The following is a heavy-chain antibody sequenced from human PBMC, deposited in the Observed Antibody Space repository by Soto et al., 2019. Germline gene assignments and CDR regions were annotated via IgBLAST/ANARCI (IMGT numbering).Heavy chain of an antibody. D-gene: IGHD3-22*01. J-gene: IGHJ3*02. CDR2: IYYSGST. Sequence: SETLSLTCTVSGDSRTNGTYYWTWLRHHPGKGLEWIGYIYYSGSTYYNPSLKSRVTISVDTSKNQFSLKLSSVTAADTAVYYCASGIDYDSSGYFDAFDIWGQGTMVTVSS. CDR1: GDSRTNGTYY. V-gene: IGHV4-31*03. CDR3: ASGIDYDSSGYFDAFDI.